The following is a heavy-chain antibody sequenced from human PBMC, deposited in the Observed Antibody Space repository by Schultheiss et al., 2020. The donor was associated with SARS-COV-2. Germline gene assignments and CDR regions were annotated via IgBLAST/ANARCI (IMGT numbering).Heavy chain of an antibody. V-gene: IGHV4-30-2*02. J-gene: IGHJ6*02. CDR1: GGSISSGSYY. CDR3: ARHAYGGEAV. CDR2: IYHSGST. D-gene: IGHD3-16*01. Sequence: LRLSCTVSGGSISSGSYYWSWIRQPPGKGLEWIGYIYHSGSTYYNPSLKSRVTISVDTSKNQFSLKLTSVTAADTAVYYCARHAYGGEAVWGQGTTVTVSS.